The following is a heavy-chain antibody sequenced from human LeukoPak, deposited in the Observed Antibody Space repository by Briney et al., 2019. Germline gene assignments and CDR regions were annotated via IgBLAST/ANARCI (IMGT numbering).Heavy chain of an antibody. Sequence: GASVKVSCKASGGTFSSYAISWVRQAPGQGLEWMGWINPNSGGTNYAQKFQGRVTMTRDTSISTAYMELSRLRSDDTAVYYCASGRTHTTYYYYYMDVWGKGTTVTVSS. CDR1: GGTFSSYA. CDR2: INPNSGGT. J-gene: IGHJ6*03. D-gene: IGHD2-15*01. CDR3: ASGRTHTTYYYYYMDV. V-gene: IGHV1-2*02.